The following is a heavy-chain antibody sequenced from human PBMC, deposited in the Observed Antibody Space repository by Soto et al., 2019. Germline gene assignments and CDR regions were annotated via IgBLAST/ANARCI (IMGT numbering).Heavy chain of an antibody. J-gene: IGHJ3*02. D-gene: IGHD2-2*01. CDR1: DESFSVYY. V-gene: IGHV4-34*01. CDR3: ARDSTRRGACDI. Sequence: PSETLSLTCAVGDESFSVYYWTWIRQPPGKGLEWLGEITHAGSTNYNPSLKSRVTMSVDTSKSQFSLKLTSVNVADTAVYYCARDSTRRGACDIWGQGTRVTVSS. CDR2: ITHAGST.